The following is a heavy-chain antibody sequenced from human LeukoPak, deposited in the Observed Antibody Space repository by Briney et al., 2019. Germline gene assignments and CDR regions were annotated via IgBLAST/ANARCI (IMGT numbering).Heavy chain of an antibody. CDR3: AKGSQSAGGRFDP. CDR1: GFTFDDYA. Sequence: GGSLRLSCAASGFTFDDYAMHWIRPAPEKALEWVSGITWNGGVIGYADSVKGRFTISRDNAKDSLYLQMDSLTDDDTAFCYCAKGSQSAGGRFDPWGQGTLVIVSS. D-gene: IGHD6-19*01. J-gene: IGHJ5*02. V-gene: IGHV3-9*01. CDR2: ITWNGGVI.